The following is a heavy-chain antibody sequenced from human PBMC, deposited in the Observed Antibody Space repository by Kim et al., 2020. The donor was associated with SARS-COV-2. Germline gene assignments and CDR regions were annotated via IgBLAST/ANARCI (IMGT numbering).Heavy chain of an antibody. Sequence: SLRLSCAASGFTFDDYAMHWVRQAPGKGLEWVSGISWNSGNIDYADSVKGRFTISRDNAKNSLYLQMNSLRAEDTALYYCAKDRNYDSSGYFDYWGQGTLVTVSS. J-gene: IGHJ4*02. D-gene: IGHD3-22*01. V-gene: IGHV3-9*01. CDR1: GFTFDDYA. CDR3: AKDRNYDSSGYFDY. CDR2: ISWNSGNI.